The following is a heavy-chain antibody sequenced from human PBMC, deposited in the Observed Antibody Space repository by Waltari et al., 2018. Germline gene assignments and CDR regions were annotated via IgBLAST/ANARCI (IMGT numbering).Heavy chain of an antibody. CDR3: ARLPRGSVIIGAFDI. D-gene: IGHD3-22*01. Sequence: VQLQESGPGLVKPSETLSLRCNVSGDSIRSHFWSWIRQAPGKGLEWIGHMYFSGTKDYNPSLMSRVAISIDTSKNHFSLNLRSVTAADTAIYYCARLPRGSVIIGAFDIWGQGTQVTVSS. CDR2: MYFSGTK. CDR1: GDSIRSHF. V-gene: IGHV4-59*11. J-gene: IGHJ3*02.